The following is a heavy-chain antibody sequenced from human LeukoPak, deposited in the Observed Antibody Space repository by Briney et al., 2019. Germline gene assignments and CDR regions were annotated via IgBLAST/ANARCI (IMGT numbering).Heavy chain of an antibody. V-gene: IGHV4-34*01. Sequence: SETLSLTCAVYGGSFSGYYWSWIRQPPGKGLEWIGEINHSGSTNYNPSLKSRVTMSVDTSKNQFSLKLSSVTAADTAVYYCARGVLRFFGVWGQGTTVTVSS. CDR1: GGSFSGYY. CDR3: ARGVLRFFGV. CDR2: INHSGST. D-gene: IGHD3-3*01. J-gene: IGHJ6*02.